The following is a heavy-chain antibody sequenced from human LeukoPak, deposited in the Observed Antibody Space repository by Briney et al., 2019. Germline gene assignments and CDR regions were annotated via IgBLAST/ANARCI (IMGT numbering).Heavy chain of an antibody. CDR3: ARGSYYPY. D-gene: IGHD1-26*01. J-gene: IGHJ4*02. CDR2: IYHSGST. Sequence: SETLSLTCAVSGYSISSGYYWGWIRQPPGKGLEWIGNIYHSGSTYYNPSLKSRVTISVDTSKNQFSPNLSSVTAADTALYYCARGSYYPYWGQGTLVTVSS. V-gene: IGHV4-38-2*01. CDR1: GYSISSGYY.